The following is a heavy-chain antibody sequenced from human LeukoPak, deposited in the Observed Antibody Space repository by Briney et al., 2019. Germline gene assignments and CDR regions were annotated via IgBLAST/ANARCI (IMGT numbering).Heavy chain of an antibody. CDR1: GFTFSSYA. V-gene: IGHV3-23*01. J-gene: IGHJ6*02. Sequence: PGGSLRLSCAASGFTFSSYAMSWVRQAPGKGLEWVSAISGSGGSTYYAHSVKGRFTISRDNSKNTLYLQMNSLRAEDTAVYYCAKGSVYYYYGMDVWGQGTTVTVSS. D-gene: IGHD3-10*01. CDR3: AKGSVYYYYGMDV. CDR2: ISGSGGST.